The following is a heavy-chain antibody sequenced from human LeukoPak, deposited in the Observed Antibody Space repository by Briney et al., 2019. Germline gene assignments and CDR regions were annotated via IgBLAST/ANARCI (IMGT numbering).Heavy chain of an antibody. CDR1: GFTFSSYA. Sequence: GGSLRLSCAASGFTFSSYAMSWVRQAPGKGLEYISYIGIDSTTIYYADSVKGRFTISRDNAKNSLYLQMNTLRAEDTAVYYCARDLNWNFDYWGQGTLVTVSS. V-gene: IGHV3-48*01. D-gene: IGHD1-20*01. J-gene: IGHJ4*02. CDR2: IGIDSTTI. CDR3: ARDLNWNFDY.